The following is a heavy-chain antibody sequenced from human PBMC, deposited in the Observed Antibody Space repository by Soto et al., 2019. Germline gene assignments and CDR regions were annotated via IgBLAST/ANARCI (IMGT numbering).Heavy chain of an antibody. D-gene: IGHD2-15*01. V-gene: IGHV1-2*02. Sequence: ASVKVSCKASGYTFTGYYMHWLRQAPGQGLEWMGWINPNSGGTNYAQKFQGRVTMTRDTSISTAYMELSRLRSDDTAVYYCARTKDGLHAFDIWGQGTMVTVSS. CDR1: GYTFTGYY. J-gene: IGHJ3*02. CDR3: ARTKDGLHAFDI. CDR2: INPNSGGT.